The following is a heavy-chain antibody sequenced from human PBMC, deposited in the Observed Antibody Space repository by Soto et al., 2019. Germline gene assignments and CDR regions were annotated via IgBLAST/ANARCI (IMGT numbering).Heavy chain of an antibody. J-gene: IGHJ4*02. Sequence: GGSLRLSCAASGFTFSSYAMSWVRQAPGKGLEWVSAISGSGGSTYYADSVKGRFTISRDNSKNTLYLQMNSLRAEDTAVYYCAKVHITMIVVVGPFDYWGQGTLVTVSS. CDR2: ISGSGGST. D-gene: IGHD3-22*01. CDR3: AKVHITMIVVVGPFDY. V-gene: IGHV3-23*01. CDR1: GFTFSSYA.